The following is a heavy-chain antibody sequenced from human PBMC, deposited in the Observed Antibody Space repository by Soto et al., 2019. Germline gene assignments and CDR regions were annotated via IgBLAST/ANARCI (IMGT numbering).Heavy chain of an antibody. Sequence: PSETLSLTCTVSGGSISSYYWSWIRQPPGKGLEWIGYIYYSGSTNYNPSLKSRVTISVDTSKNQFSLKLSSVTAADTAVYYCARTRGSSSWYPHYYYGMDVWGQGTTVTVSS. V-gene: IGHV4-59*01. J-gene: IGHJ6*02. D-gene: IGHD6-13*01. CDR1: GGSISSYY. CDR2: IYYSGST. CDR3: ARTRGSSSWYPHYYYGMDV.